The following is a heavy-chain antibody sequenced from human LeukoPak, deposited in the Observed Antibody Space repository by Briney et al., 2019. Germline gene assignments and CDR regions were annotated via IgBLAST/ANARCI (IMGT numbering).Heavy chain of an antibody. J-gene: IGHJ4*02. D-gene: IGHD3-10*01. Sequence: GGSLRLSCAASGFTFSSYEMNWVRQAPGKGLEWVSYISSSGSTIYYADSVKGRFTISRDNAKNSLYLQMNSLRAENTAVYYCARAQELLWFGELRALDYWGQGTLVTVSS. CDR1: GFTFSSYE. CDR2: ISSSGSTI. CDR3: ARAQELLWFGELRALDY. V-gene: IGHV3-48*03.